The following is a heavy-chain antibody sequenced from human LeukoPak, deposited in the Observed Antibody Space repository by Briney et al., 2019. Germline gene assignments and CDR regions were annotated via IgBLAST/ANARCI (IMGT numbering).Heavy chain of an antibody. D-gene: IGHD3-22*01. J-gene: IGHJ4*02. CDR2: IYYSGST. Sequence: SETLSLTCSVSGGSISSSSYSWGWIRQPPGRGLEWIGSIYYSGSTYYNPSLKSRVSISVDTSKNQFSLKLSSVTAADTAVYYCARQNYYDRSGYYSSWVVIDHFDYWGQGTLVTVSS. CDR1: GGSISSSSYS. V-gene: IGHV4-39*01. CDR3: ARQNYYDRSGYYSSWVVIDHFDY.